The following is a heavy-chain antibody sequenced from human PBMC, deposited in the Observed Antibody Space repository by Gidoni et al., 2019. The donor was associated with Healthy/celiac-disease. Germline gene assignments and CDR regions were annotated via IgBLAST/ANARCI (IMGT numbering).Heavy chain of an antibody. CDR1: DDYG. Sequence: DDYGMSWVRQAPGKGLEWVPGINWNGGSTGYADSVKGRFTISRDNAKNALYLQMNSLRAEDTALCYCARDARCSGGSCCLDYWGQGTLVTVSS. CDR2: INWNGGST. CDR3: ARDARCSGGSCCLDY. J-gene: IGHJ4*02. V-gene: IGHV3-20*03. D-gene: IGHD2-15*01.